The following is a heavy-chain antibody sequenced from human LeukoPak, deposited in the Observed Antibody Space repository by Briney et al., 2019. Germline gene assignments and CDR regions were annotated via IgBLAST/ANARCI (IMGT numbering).Heavy chain of an antibody. D-gene: IGHD2-2*01. J-gene: IGHJ6*02. Sequence: GGSLRLSCAASGFTFDDYAMHWVRQAPGKGLEWVPGISWNSGSIGYADSVKGRFTISRDNAKNSLYLQMNSLRAEDTALYYCAKAISSTSYYYYYGMDVWGQGTTVTVSS. V-gene: IGHV3-9*01. CDR2: ISWNSGSI. CDR3: AKAISSTSYYYYYGMDV. CDR1: GFTFDDYA.